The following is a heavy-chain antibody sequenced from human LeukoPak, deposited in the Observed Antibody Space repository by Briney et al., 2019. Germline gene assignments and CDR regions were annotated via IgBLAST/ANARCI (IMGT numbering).Heavy chain of an antibody. CDR2: IIPIFGTA. D-gene: IGHD3-3*01. J-gene: IGHJ5*02. CDR1: GGTFSSYA. V-gene: IGHV1-69*05. CDR3: ARSHYDFWSANWFDP. Sequence: GSSVKVSCKASGGTFSSYAISWVRQAPGQGLEWMGGIIPIFGTANYAQKFQGRVTITTDESTSTAHMELSSLRSEDTAVYYCARSHYDFWSANWFDPWGQGTLVTVSS.